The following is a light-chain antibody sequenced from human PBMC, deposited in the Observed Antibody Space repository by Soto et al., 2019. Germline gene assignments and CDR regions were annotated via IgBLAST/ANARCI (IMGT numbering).Light chain of an antibody. V-gene: IGLV1-40*01. Sequence: QSVLTQPPSVSGAPGQRVTISCNGSKSNIGANYDVHWYQQFPRTAPKLLIFNNAIRPSGVPERFSGPKSGTSASLAITGLQTEDEADYYCQSYDTGLLGLLFGTGTKLTVL. J-gene: IGLJ1*01. CDR2: NNA. CDR1: KSNIGANYD. CDR3: QSYDTGLLGLL.